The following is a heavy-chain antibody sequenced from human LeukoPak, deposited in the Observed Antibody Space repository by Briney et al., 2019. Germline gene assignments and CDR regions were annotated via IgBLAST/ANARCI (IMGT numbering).Heavy chain of an antibody. J-gene: IGHJ4*02. D-gene: IGHD6-19*01. CDR3: AKRMGIAVAPSDY. CDR2: ISYDGSNK. V-gene: IGHV3-30*18. Sequence: PGGSLRLSCAASGFTFSNYWMSWVRQAPGKGLEWVAVISYDGSNKYYADSVKGRFTISRDNSKNTLYLQMNSLRAEDTAVYYCAKRMGIAVAPSDYWGQGTLVTVSS. CDR1: GFTFSNYW.